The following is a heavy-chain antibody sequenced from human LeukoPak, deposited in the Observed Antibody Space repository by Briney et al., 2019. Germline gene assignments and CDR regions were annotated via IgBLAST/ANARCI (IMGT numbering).Heavy chain of an antibody. CDR3: ARNNDVWSGYFDS. J-gene: IGHJ4*02. Sequence: PSETLSLTCNLSGGSISIYHWNWIRQPPGKGLEWIGSVYYSGSTNYNPSLKSRVTISVDTFKNHFSLMLTSVTAADTAVYYCARNNDVWSGYFDSWGQGTRVTVSS. V-gene: IGHV4-59*01. CDR2: VYYSGST. CDR1: GGSISIYH. D-gene: IGHD3-3*01.